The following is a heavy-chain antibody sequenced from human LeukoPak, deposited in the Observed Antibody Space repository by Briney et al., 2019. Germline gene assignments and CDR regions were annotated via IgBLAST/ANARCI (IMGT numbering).Heavy chain of an antibody. Sequence: PGGSLRLSCAASGFMFSSYGMSWVRQAPGKGLEWVAVISYDGSNKYYADSVKGRFTISRDNSKNTLYLQMNSLRAEDTAVYYCAKGDRGRSWYTNPIDYWGQGTLVTVSS. CDR3: AKGDRGRSWYTNPIDY. V-gene: IGHV3-30*18. J-gene: IGHJ4*02. CDR1: GFMFSSYG. CDR2: ISYDGSNK. D-gene: IGHD6-13*01.